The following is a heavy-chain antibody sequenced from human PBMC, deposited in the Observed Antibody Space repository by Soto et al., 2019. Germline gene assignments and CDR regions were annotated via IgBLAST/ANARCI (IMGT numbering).Heavy chain of an antibody. D-gene: IGHD3-3*01. V-gene: IGHV3-30-3*01. CDR3: ARDYEYYFDY. CDR2: ISYDGSNK. CDR1: GFTFSSYA. Sequence: PGGSLRLSCAASGFTFSSYAMHWVRQAPGKGLEWVAVISYDGSNKYYADSAKGRFTISRDNSKNTLYLQMNSLRAEDTAVYYCARDYEYYFDYWGQGTLVTVSS. J-gene: IGHJ4*02.